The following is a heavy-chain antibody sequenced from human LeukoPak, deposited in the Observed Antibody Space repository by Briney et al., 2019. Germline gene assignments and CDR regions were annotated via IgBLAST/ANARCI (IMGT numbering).Heavy chain of an antibody. CDR2: IYDIGST. V-gene: IGHV4-59*08. J-gene: IGHJ3*02. Sequence: SETLSLTCTVSGGSISTYYWSWVRQPPGKGLEWIGCIYDIGSTNYNPSLKSRVSISVDTSKNQFSLKLSSVTAADTAVYYCARARYVNSFYAFDIWGQGTLVTVSS. CDR1: GGSISTYY. CDR3: ARARYVNSFYAFDI. D-gene: IGHD3-9*01.